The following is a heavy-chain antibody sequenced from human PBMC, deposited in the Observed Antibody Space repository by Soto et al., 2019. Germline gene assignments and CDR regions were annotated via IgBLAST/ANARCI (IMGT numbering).Heavy chain of an antibody. CDR2: IYYSGST. D-gene: IGHD4-4*01. V-gene: IGHV4-59*01. J-gene: IGHJ2*01. Sequence: QVQLQESGPGLVKPSETLSLTCTVSGGSISSYYWSWIRQPPGKGLEWIGYIYYSGSTNYNPSLKSRVTISVDTSKNQFSLKLSSVTAADTAVYYCARDQEVSTVTWGGYWYFDLWGRGTLVTVSS. CDR3: ARDQEVSTVTWGGYWYFDL. CDR1: GGSISSYY.